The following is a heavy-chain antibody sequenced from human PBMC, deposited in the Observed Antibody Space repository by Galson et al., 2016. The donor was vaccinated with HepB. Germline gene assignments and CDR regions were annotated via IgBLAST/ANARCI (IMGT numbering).Heavy chain of an antibody. V-gene: IGHV3-30*18. CDR2: IPYDGSNK. D-gene: IGHD4-17*01. J-gene: IGHJ4*02. CDR1: GFIFSSYG. CDR3: AKSRYGTDFRVDY. Sequence: SLRLSCAASGFIFSSYGMHWVRQTPGKGLEWVAVIPYDGSNKYYADSVKGRFTISRDNSKNTLYLEMNSLRAEDTAVYYCAKSRYGTDFRVDYWGQGTLVTVSS.